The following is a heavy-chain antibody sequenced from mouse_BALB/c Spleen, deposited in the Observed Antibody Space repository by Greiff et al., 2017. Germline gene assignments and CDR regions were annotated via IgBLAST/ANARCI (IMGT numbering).Heavy chain of an antibody. J-gene: IGHJ1*01. CDR1: GYTFTSYT. V-gene: IGHV1-4*01. D-gene: IGHD2-4*01. CDR3: ARYRDYEGYFDV. CDR2: INPSSGYT. Sequence: QVQLKESGAELARPGASVKMSCKASGYTFTSYTMHWVKQRPGQGLEWIGYINPSSGYTNYNQKFKDKATLTADKSSSTAYMQLSSLTSEDSAVYYCARYRDYEGYFDVWGAGTTVTGSS.